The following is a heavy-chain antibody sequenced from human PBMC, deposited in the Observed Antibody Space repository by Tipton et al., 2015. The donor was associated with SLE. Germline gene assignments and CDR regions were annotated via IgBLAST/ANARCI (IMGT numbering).Heavy chain of an antibody. CDR2: IYHTGNT. V-gene: IGHV4-39*07. CDR3: ARSYDFWSTSFSPSSGSGWFDP. J-gene: IGHJ5*02. Sequence: TLSLTCTVSGGSISHRDDYWGWIRQPPGKGLEWIGSIYHTGNTYYKASLRSRVTISVDPSKNHFSLKLDSVTAADTAVYFCARSYDFWSTSFSPSSGSGWFDPWGQGTLVAVSS. CDR1: GGSISHRDDY. D-gene: IGHD3-3*01.